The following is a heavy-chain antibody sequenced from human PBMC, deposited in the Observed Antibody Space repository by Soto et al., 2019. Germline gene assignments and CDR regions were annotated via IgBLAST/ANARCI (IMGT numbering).Heavy chain of an antibody. CDR1: GGSVSSGSYY. CDR3: ARLSAAWFDP. V-gene: IGHV4-61*01. CDR2: IYHSGST. D-gene: IGHD6-19*01. Sequence: QVQLQESGPGLVKPSETLSLTCTVSGGSVSSGSYYWGWIRQPPGKGLEWIGYIYHSGSTNYNPSLRRRVPLSVATSKPQFSLSLTSVTAADTAVYYCARLSAAWFDPWGQGTLVTVAS. J-gene: IGHJ5*02.